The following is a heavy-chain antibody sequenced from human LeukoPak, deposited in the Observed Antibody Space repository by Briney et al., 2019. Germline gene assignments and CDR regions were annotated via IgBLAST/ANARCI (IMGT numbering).Heavy chain of an antibody. CDR1: GFTFSSYG. CDR2: ISYDGSNK. CDR3: ARPRDYYDSSEMGAFDI. Sequence: GGSLRLSCAASGFTFSSYGMHWVRQAPGKGLEWVAVISYDGSNKYYADSVKGRFTISRDNSKNTLFLQMNSLRAEDTAVYHCARPRDYYDSSEMGAFDIWGQGTMVTVSS. V-gene: IGHV3-30*03. D-gene: IGHD3-22*01. J-gene: IGHJ3*02.